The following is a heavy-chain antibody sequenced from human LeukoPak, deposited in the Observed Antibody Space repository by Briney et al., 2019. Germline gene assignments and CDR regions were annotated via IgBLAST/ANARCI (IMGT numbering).Heavy chain of an antibody. D-gene: IGHD6-19*01. CDR2: ISGGST. Sequence: PGGSLRLSCAASGFTVSSNEMSWVRQAPGKGLEWVSSISGGSTYYADSRKGRFTISGDNSKNTLHLQMNSLRAEDMAVYYCARAGLAVAGPQDYWGQGTLVTVSS. CDR3: ARAGLAVAGPQDY. V-gene: IGHV3-38-3*01. J-gene: IGHJ4*02. CDR1: GFTVSSNE.